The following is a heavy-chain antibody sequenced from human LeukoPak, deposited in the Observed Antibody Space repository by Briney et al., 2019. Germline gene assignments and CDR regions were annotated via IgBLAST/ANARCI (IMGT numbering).Heavy chain of an antibody. CDR2: IYRAGNT. CDR3: ATFSYAGNAGGSVGP. D-gene: IGHD4-23*01. CDR1: GFTVSSNY. V-gene: IGHV3-53*01. J-gene: IGHJ5*02. Sequence: GGSLRLSCAASGFTVSSNYMSWVRQAPGKGLEWVSVIYRAGNTYYADSVKGRFTISRDNSKNTVYLQMNSLRAEDTAVYYCATFSYAGNAGGSVGPWGQGTLVTVSS.